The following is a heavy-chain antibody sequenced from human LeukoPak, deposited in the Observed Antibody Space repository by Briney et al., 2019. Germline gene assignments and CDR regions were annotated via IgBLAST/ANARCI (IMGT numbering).Heavy chain of an antibody. CDR1: GYTLTELS. J-gene: IGHJ4*02. V-gene: IGHV1-24*01. CDR3: ATSESAEGGGSWYFDY. D-gene: IGHD2-15*01. Sequence: ASVKVSCKVSGYTLTELSMHWVRLAPGKGLEWMGGFDPEDGETIYAQKFQGRVTMTEDTSTDTAYMELSSLRSEDTAVYYCATSESAEGGGSWYFDYWGQGTLVTASS. CDR2: FDPEDGET.